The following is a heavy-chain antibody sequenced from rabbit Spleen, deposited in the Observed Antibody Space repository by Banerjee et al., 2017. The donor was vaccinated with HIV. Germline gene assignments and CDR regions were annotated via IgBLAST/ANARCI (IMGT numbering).Heavy chain of an antibody. D-gene: IGHD7-1*01. CDR3: ARFYAGYGDFGYAAM. CDR1: GFTLSSYY. CDR2: IDPVFGIT. V-gene: IGHV1S7*01. J-gene: IGHJ4*01. Sequence: QLKESGGGLVQPGGSLKLSCKASGFTLSSYYMNWVRQAPGKGLEWIGYIDPVFGITYYANWVNGRFSISRENAQNMVFLQMTSLTAADMATYFCARFYAGYGDFGYAAMWGPGTLVTVS.